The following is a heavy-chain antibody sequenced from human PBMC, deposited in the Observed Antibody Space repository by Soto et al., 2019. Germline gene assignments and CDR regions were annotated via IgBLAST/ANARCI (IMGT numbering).Heavy chain of an antibody. D-gene: IGHD3-10*01. V-gene: IGHV4-34*01. CDR3: ARCRRLLWFGEGWFDP. J-gene: IGHJ5*02. Sequence: PSETLSLTCAVYGGSFSGYYWSWIRQPPGKGLEWIGEINHSGSTNYNPSLKSRVTISVDTSKNQFSLKLSSVTAADTAVYYCARCRRLLWFGEGWFDPWGQGTLVT. CDR1: GGSFSGYY. CDR2: INHSGST.